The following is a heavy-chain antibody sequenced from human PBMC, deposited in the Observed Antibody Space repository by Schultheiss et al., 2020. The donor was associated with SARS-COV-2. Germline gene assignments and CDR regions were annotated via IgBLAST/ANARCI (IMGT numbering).Heavy chain of an antibody. Sequence: GGSLRLSCAASGFTFSSYGMHLVRQAPGKGLEWVAVIWYDGSNKYYADSVKGRFTISRDNSKNTLYLQMNSLRAEDTAVYYCARGRATVTRTPLDYWGQGTLVTVSS. CDR3: ARGRATVTRTPLDY. CDR1: GFTFSSYG. J-gene: IGHJ4*02. D-gene: IGHD4-17*01. CDR2: IWYDGSNK. V-gene: IGHV3-33*01.